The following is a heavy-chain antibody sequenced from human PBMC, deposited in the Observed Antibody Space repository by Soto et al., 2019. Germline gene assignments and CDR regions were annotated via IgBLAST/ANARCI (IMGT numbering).Heavy chain of an antibody. Sequence: QVQLQQWGAGLLKPSETLSLTCAVYGGSFSGYYWSWIRQPPGKGLEWIGEINHSGSTNYNPSLKSRVTISVDTSKNQFSLKRSSVPAAATAVNYCARETIFGVVSPFDYGAQGTLVTVSS. CDR3: ARETIFGVVSPFDY. CDR2: INHSGST. D-gene: IGHD3-3*01. CDR1: GGSFSGYY. J-gene: IGHJ4*02. V-gene: IGHV4-34*01.